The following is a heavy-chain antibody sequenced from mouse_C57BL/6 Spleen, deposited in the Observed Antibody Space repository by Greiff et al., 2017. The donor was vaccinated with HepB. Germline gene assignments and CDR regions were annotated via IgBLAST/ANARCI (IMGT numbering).Heavy chain of an antibody. V-gene: IGHV1-76*01. CDR3: ARTIYYYGSSYIDY. Sequence: VHLVESGAELVRPGASVKLSCKASGYTFTDYYINWVKQRPGQGLEWIARIYPGSGNTYYNEKFKGKATLTAEKSSSTAYMQLSSLTSEDSAVYFCARTIYYYGSSYIDYWGQGTTLTVSS. CDR1: GYTFTDYY. D-gene: IGHD1-1*01. CDR2: IYPGSGNT. J-gene: IGHJ2*01.